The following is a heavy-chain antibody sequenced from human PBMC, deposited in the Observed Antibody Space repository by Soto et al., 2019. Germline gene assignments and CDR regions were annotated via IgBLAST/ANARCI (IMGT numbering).Heavy chain of an antibody. D-gene: IGHD1-7*01. CDR2: IIPISGAA. V-gene: IGHV1-69*06. J-gene: IGHJ4*02. Sequence: QVQLVQSGAEVKKPGSSVKVSCKASGGTFSNYVVNWVRQAPGQGLEWMGRIIPISGAANYAQKFQGRVTITADKATSTSYMERSSLRSEDTAVYYGARDMTRTVVPYFDFWGQGTLVTVSS. CDR1: GGTFSNYV. CDR3: ARDMTRTVVPYFDF.